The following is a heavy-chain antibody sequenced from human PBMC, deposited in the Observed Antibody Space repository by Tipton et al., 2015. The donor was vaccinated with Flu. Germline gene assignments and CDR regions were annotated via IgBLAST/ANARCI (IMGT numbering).Heavy chain of an antibody. J-gene: IGHJ4*02. CDR2: INHSGST. CDR1: GGSFSGYY. V-gene: IGHV4-34*01. CDR3: ARGKWVAGTVPFDY. Sequence: TLSLTCAVYGGSFSGYYWSWIRQPPGKGLEWIGEINHSGSTNYNPSLKSRVTISVDTSKNQFSLKLSSVTAADTAVYYCARGKWVAGTVPFDYWGQGTRVTVSS. D-gene: IGHD6-19*01.